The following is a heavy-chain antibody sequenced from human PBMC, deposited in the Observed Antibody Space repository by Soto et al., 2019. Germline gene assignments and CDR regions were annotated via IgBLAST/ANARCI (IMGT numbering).Heavy chain of an antibody. CDR2: IRTKAFGGTP. V-gene: IGHV3-49*03. CDR3: TRDSYDHAPNDY. J-gene: IGHJ4*03. CDR1: GFTFGGYA. D-gene: IGHD5-12*01. Sequence: PGGSLRLSCTASGFTFGGYAMTWFRQAPGKGLEWVGFIRTKAFGGTPEYAASVKGRFTISRDDSRNIAYLQMNSLKTEDTAVYYCTRDSYDHAPNDYWAQGTMVTVSS.